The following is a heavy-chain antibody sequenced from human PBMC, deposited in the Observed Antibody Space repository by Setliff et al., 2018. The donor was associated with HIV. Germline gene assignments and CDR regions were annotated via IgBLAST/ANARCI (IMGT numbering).Heavy chain of an antibody. CDR2: ISSSSSYI. J-gene: IGHJ4*02. D-gene: IGHD3-10*01. V-gene: IGHV3-21*01. Sequence: GGSLRLSCAASGFTFSSYSMNWVRQAPGKGLEWVSSISSSSSYIYYADSVKGRFTISRDNAKNSLYLQMNSLRAEDTAVYYCARARNYYGSGSYYWGQGTLVTVSS. CDR1: GFTFSSYS. CDR3: ARARNYYGSGSYY.